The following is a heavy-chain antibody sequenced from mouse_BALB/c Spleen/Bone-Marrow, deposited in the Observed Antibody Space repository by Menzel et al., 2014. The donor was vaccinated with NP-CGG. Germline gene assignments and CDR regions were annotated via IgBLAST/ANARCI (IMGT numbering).Heavy chain of an antibody. CDR1: GYSFTAYY. CDR3: ARKGNYGWFAY. CDR2: INPYNGAT. V-gene: IGHV1-31*01. D-gene: IGHD2-1*01. Sequence: EVQLQQSGPELVKPGASVKISCKASGYSFTAYYIHWVKQSHVKSLEWIGRINPYNGATSYNQNFKDKASLTVDESSSTAYMELHSLTSEDSAVYYCARKGNYGWFAYWGQGTLVTVSA. J-gene: IGHJ3*01.